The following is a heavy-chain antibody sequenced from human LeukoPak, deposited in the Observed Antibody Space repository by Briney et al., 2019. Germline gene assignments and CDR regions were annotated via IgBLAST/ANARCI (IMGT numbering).Heavy chain of an antibody. V-gene: IGHV3-33*01. D-gene: IGHD3-10*01. CDR3: ARGSAVGELWAWFDP. CDR2: IWYDGSNK. J-gene: IGHJ5*02. Sequence: GRSLRLSCAASGFTFSSCGMHWVRQAPGKGREWVAVIWYDGSNKYYADSVKGRFTISRDNSKNTLYLQMNSLRAEDTAVYHCARGSAVGELWAWFDPWGQGTLVTVSS. CDR1: GFTFSSCG.